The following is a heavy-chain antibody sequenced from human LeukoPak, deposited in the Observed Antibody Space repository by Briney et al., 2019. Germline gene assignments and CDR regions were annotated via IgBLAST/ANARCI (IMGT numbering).Heavy chain of an antibody. V-gene: IGHV3-74*01. J-gene: IGHJ6*03. CDR2: INTDGSST. Sequence: GGSLRLSCAASGFTFSSYWMHWVRQAPGKGLVWVSRINTDGSSTSYADSVKGRFAISRDNAQNTLYLQMNSLRAEDTAVYYCARGGTDYYYYYMDVWGKGTTVTVSS. CDR3: ARGGTDYYYYYMDV. CDR1: GFTFSSYW.